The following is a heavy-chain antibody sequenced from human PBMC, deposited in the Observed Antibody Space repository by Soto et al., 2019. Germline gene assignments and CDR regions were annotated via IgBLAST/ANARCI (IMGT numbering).Heavy chain of an antibody. CDR1: GGTFSSYA. V-gene: IGHV1-69*13. CDR2: IIPIFGTA. J-gene: IGHJ4*02. D-gene: IGHD1-26*01. Sequence: GASVKVSCKASGGTFSSYAISWVRQAPGQGLEWMGGIIPIFGTANYAQKFQGRVTITADESTSTAYMGLSSLRSEDTAVYYCARAQWEPPHYFDYWGQGTLVTVSS. CDR3: ARAQWEPPHYFDY.